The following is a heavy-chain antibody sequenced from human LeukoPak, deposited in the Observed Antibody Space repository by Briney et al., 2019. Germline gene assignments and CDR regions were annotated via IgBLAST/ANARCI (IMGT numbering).Heavy chain of an antibody. J-gene: IGHJ3*02. D-gene: IGHD3-22*01. CDR3: ARDPYYYDSSGYYLWGFDI. Sequence: SETLSLTCSVSGGSISSGSYYWSWIRQPAGKGLEWIGRIYTSGSTNYNPSLKSRVTISVDTSKNQFSLKLSSVTAADTAVYYCARDPYYYDSSGYYLWGFDIWGQGTMVTVSS. CDR1: GGSISSGSYY. V-gene: IGHV4-61*02. CDR2: IYTSGST.